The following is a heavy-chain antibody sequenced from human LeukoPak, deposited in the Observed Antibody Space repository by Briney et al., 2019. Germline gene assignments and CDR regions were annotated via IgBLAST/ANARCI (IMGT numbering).Heavy chain of an antibody. CDR3: ARVPYSGSYSGYYYYYGMDV. CDR1: GFTFSSYW. V-gene: IGHV3-7*01. D-gene: IGHD1-26*01. J-gene: IGHJ6*02. Sequence: PGGSLRLSCAASGFTFSSYWMSWVRQAPGKGLEWVANIKQDGSEKYYVDSVKGRLTISRDNAKNSLYLQMNSLRAEDTAVYYCARVPYSGSYSGYYYYYGMDVWGQGTTVTVSS. CDR2: IKQDGSEK.